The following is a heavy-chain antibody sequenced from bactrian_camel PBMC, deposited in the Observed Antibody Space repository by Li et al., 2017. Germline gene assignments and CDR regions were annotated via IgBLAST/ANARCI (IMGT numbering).Heavy chain of an antibody. CDR3: ATGWDWAFPG. CDR1: GFTFSSYA. J-gene: IGHJ4*01. V-gene: IGHV3S42*01. Sequence: VQLVESGGGLVHPGGSLRLSCAASGFTFSSYAMSWVRQAPGKGLECVSEISPGGDVTNYADSVKDRFTISRDNAKNTLYLQLNSLKTEDMAMYYCATGWDWAFPGWGQGTQVTVS. D-gene: IGHD5*01. CDR2: ISPGGDVT.